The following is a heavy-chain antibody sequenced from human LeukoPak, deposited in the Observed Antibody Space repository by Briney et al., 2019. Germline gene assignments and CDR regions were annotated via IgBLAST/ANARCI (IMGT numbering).Heavy chain of an antibody. Sequence: EGSLRLSCAASGFTFSSYAMSWVRQAPGKGLEWVSAISGSGGSTYYADSVKGRFTISRDNSKNTVYLQMNSLRAEDTAVYYCAKTTIGYSSGRYPGWPVDYWGQGTLVTVSS. V-gene: IGHV3-23*01. J-gene: IGHJ4*02. CDR2: ISGSGGST. D-gene: IGHD6-19*01. CDR1: GFTFSSYA. CDR3: AKTTIGYSSGRYPGWPVDY.